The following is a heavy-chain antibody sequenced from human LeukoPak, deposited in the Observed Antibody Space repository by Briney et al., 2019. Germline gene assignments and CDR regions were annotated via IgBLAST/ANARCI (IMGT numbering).Heavy chain of an antibody. D-gene: IGHD3-22*01. CDR3: AKDLEDSSGYPWGYFDY. Sequence: GGSLRLSCAASGFTFSSYSMNWVRQAPGKGLEWVAVISYDGSNKYYADSVKGRFTISRDNSKNTLYLQMNSLRAEDTAVYYCAKDLEDSSGYPWGYFDYWGQGTLVTVSS. V-gene: IGHV3-30*18. CDR1: GFTFSSYS. J-gene: IGHJ4*02. CDR2: ISYDGSNK.